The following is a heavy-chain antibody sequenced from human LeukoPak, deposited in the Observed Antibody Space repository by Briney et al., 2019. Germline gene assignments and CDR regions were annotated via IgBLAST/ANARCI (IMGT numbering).Heavy chain of an antibody. CDR1: GGSISGYY. Sequence: SETLSLTCTVSGGSISGYYWSWIRQPPGKGLEWIGYIYYSGGTNYNPSLKSRVTISVDTSKNQFSLKLSSVTAADTAVYYCAGGFPSTHNWFDPWGQGTLVTVSS. V-gene: IGHV4-59*01. D-gene: IGHD3-10*01. CDR3: AGGFPSTHNWFDP. J-gene: IGHJ5*02. CDR2: IYYSGGT.